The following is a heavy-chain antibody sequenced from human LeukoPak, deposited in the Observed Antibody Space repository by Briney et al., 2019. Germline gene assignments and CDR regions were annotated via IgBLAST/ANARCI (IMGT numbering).Heavy chain of an antibody. J-gene: IGHJ4*02. D-gene: IGHD3-10*01. V-gene: IGHV3-48*03. Sequence: PGGSLRLSCAASGFTFSSYEMNWVRQAPGKGLEWVSYISSSGSTIYYADSVKGRFTISRDNAKNSLYLQMNSLRAEDTAVYYCARDLVLLWCGWGQGTLVTVSS. CDR1: GFTFSSYE. CDR2: ISSSGSTI. CDR3: ARDLVLLWCG.